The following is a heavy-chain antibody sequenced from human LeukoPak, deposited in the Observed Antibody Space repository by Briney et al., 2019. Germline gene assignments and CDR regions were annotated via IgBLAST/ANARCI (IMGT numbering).Heavy chain of an antibody. CDR1: GYSISSGYY. D-gene: IGHD4-17*01. V-gene: IGHV4-38-2*02. J-gene: IGHJ4*02. CDR2: IYHSGST. Sequence: SETLSLTCTVSGYSISSGYYWGWIRQPPGKGLEWIGSIYHSGSTYYNPSLKSRVTLSVDTSKNQFSLKLSSVTAADTAVYYCARSPDYGDPFFDYWGQGTLVTVSS. CDR3: ARSPDYGDPFFDY.